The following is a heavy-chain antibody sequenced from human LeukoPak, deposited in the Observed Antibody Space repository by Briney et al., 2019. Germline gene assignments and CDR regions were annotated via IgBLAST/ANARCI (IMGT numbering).Heavy chain of an antibody. CDR1: GGSISSGSYY. J-gene: IGHJ6*03. Sequence: SQTLSLTCTVSGGSISSGSYYWSWIRQPAGKGLEWIGRIYSSGSTNYNSSLKSRVTISVDTSKNQFSLKLSSVTAADTAVYYCARRNTIYYYYMDVWGKGTTVTVSS. D-gene: IGHD3-9*01. CDR3: ARRNTIYYYYMDV. CDR2: IYSSGST. V-gene: IGHV4-61*02.